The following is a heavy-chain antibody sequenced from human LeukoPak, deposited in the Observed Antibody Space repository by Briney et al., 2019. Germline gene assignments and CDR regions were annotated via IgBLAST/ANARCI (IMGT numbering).Heavy chain of an antibody. J-gene: IGHJ1*01. CDR2: ISGSGGST. CDR3: AKASYYYDSSGYYFQH. CDR1: GFTFSSYA. D-gene: IGHD3-22*01. Sequence: GSLRLSCAASGFTFSSYAMSWVRQAPGKGLEWVSAISGSGGSTYYADSVKGRFTISKDNSKNTLYLQMNSLRAEDTAVYYCAKASYYYDSSGYYFQHWGQGTLVTVSS. V-gene: IGHV3-23*01.